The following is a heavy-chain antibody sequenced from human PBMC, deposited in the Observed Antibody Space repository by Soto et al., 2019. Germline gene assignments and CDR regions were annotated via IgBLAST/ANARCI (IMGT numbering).Heavy chain of an antibody. J-gene: IGHJ4*02. CDR2: IYYSGVT. V-gene: IGHV4-59*08. Sequence: SETLSLTCTVSGGSISSYYWSWIRQPPGKGLEWIGYIYYSGVTNYNPSFETRVTISVDTSKNQFSLKLSSVTAADTAGYYCARLGDTGYYFDYWGQGTLVTVSS. CDR3: ARLGDTGYYFDY. CDR1: GGSISSYY.